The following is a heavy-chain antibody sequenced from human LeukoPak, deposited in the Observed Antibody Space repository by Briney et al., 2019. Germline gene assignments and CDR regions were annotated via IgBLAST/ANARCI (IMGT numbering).Heavy chain of an antibody. Sequence: PSETLSLTCTVSGGSISSYYWSWIRQPPGKGLEWIGYIYYSGSTNYNPSLKSRVTISVDTSKNQFSLKLSSVTAADTAVYYCARADQKYDILTGYYIWSQGTLVTVSS. J-gene: IGHJ4*02. CDR1: GGSISSYY. CDR2: IYYSGST. D-gene: IGHD3-9*01. CDR3: ARADQKYDILTGYYI. V-gene: IGHV4-59*01.